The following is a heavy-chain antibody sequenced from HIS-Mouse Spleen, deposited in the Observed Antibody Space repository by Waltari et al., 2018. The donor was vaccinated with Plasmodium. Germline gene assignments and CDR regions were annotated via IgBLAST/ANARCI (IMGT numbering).Heavy chain of an antibody. Sequence: QVQLVESGGGVVQPGRSLRLSCAASGFNFSSYAMHWVRQAPGKGVEWVAVISYDGSNKYYADSVKGRFTISRDNSKNTLYLQMNSLRAEDTAVYYSARLYYDFWSGYYPYGMDVWGQGTTVTVSS. CDR2: ISYDGSNK. CDR1: GFNFSSYA. J-gene: IGHJ6*02. V-gene: IGHV3-30*04. D-gene: IGHD3-3*01. CDR3: ARLYYDFWSGYYPYGMDV.